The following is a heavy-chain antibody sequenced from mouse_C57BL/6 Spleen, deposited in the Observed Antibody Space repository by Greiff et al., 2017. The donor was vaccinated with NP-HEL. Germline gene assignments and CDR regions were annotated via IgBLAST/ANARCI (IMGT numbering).Heavy chain of an antibody. V-gene: IGHV10-3*01. CDR1: GFTFNTYA. CDR2: IRSKSSNYAT. CDR3: VKGGDGYYFWYFDV. Sequence: EVQLVESGGGLVQPKGSLKLSCAASGFTFNTYAMHWVRQAPGKGLEWVARIRSKSSNYATYYADSVKDRFTISRDDSQSMLYLQMNNLKTEDTAMYYCVKGGDGYYFWYFDVWGTGTTVTVSS. J-gene: IGHJ1*03. D-gene: IGHD2-3*01.